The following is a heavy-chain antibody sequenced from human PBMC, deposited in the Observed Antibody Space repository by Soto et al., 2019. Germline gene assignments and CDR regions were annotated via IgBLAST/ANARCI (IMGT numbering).Heavy chain of an antibody. V-gene: IGHV3-11*01. CDR2: ISSSGDST. D-gene: IGHD1-26*01. Sequence: QVRLVESGGGLVKPGGSLRLSCAASGFTFSDSYMSWIRQAPGKGLERLSYISSSGDSTHYEDSVKGRITISRDNAKNSLYLQMISLRVEDTAVYYCARGGRPDFWGQGTMVTVSS. CDR1: GFTFSDSY. J-gene: IGHJ3*01. CDR3: ARGGRPDF.